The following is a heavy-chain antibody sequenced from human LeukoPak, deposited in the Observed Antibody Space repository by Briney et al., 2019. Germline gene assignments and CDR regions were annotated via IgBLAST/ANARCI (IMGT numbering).Heavy chain of an antibody. CDR1: GFTFSSYS. CDR2: ISSSSSTI. D-gene: IGHD3-10*01. CDR3: ACRGVIKDY. Sequence: GGSLRLSCAASGFTFSSYSMNWVRQAPGQGLEWVSYISSSSSTISYADSVKGRFTISIDNAKNSMYLQMNSLRAEDTAVYYCACRGVIKDYWGEGTLVTVSS. J-gene: IGHJ4*02. V-gene: IGHV3-48*01.